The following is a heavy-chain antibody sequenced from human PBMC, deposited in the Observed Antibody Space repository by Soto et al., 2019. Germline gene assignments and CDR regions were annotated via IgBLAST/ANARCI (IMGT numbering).Heavy chain of an antibody. CDR3: ARGHPFDY. CDR2: IHHSGIT. J-gene: IGHJ4*02. V-gene: IGHV4-59*01. CDR1: GDSISSYY. Sequence: SETLSLTCTVSGDSISSYYWFWIRQPPGKGLEWLAYIHHSGITNYNPSLKSRLTISVDTPKNQFSLKLSSVTAADTAVYYSARGHPFDYWGQGTLVTVSS.